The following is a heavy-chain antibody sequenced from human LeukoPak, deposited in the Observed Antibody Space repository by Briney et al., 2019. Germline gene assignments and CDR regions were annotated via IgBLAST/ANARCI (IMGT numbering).Heavy chain of an antibody. J-gene: IGHJ1*01. D-gene: IGHD1-26*01. Sequence: GGTLRLSYAASGFTFSSYGMSWVRQAPGKGLEWVSAISGSGGSTYYADSVKGRFTISRDNSKNTLYLQMNSLRAEDTAVYYCARWELRWFQHWGQGTLVTVSS. CDR3: ARWELRWFQH. CDR2: ISGSGGST. CDR1: GFTFSSYG. V-gene: IGHV3-23*01.